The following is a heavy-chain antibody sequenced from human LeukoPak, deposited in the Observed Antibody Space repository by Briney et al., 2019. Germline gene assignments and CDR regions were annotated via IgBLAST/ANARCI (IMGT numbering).Heavy chain of an antibody. J-gene: IGHJ4*02. D-gene: IGHD4-17*01. CDR3: AKGGFGDPSDY. CDR2: INWNGGRT. CDR1: GFTFNDYG. V-gene: IGHV3-20*04. Sequence: GGSLRLSCAASGFTFNDYGMNWVRQAPGKGLEWVSGINWNGGRTGYADSVKGRFTISRDNAKNSLYLQMISLRAEDTALYYCAKGGFGDPSDYWGQGTLVTVSS.